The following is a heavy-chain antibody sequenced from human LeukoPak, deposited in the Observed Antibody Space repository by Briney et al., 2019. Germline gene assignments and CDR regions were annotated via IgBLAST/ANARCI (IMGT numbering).Heavy chain of an antibody. CDR3: VREDGLGYCSGGSCYDNWFDP. J-gene: IGHJ5*02. Sequence: SETLSLTCTVSGGSISSYYWSWIRQPPGKGLEWIGYIYYSGSTNYNPSLKSRVTISVDTSKNQFSLKLSSVTAADTAVYYCVREDGLGYCSGGSCYDNWFDPWGQGTLVTVSS. CDR2: IYYSGST. V-gene: IGHV4-59*01. D-gene: IGHD2-15*01. CDR1: GGSISSYY.